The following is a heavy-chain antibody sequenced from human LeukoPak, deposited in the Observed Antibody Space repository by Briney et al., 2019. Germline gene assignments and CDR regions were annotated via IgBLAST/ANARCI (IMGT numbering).Heavy chain of an antibody. CDR1: GYTFTGYY. J-gene: IGHJ4*02. Sequence: ASVKVSCKASGYTFTGYYMLWVRQAPGQGLGWMGWINPNSGGTNYAQKFQGRVTMTRDTSISTAYMELSRLRSDDTAVYYCARDSRYCTNGVCYKYWGQGTLVTVSS. CDR2: INPNSGGT. D-gene: IGHD2-8*01. V-gene: IGHV1-2*02. CDR3: ARDSRYCTNGVCYKY.